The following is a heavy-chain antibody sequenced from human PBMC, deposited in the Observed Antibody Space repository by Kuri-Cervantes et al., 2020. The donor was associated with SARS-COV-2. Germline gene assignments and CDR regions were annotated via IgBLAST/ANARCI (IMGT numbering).Heavy chain of an antibody. CDR1: GGSFSGFY. CDR2: IYYSGST. Sequence: GSLRLSCAVYGGSFSGFYWSWIRQAPGKGLEWIGSIYYSGSTYYNPSLKSRVTISVDTSKNQFSLKLSSVTAADTAVYYCATHYDFWSAFDYWGQGTLVTVSS. J-gene: IGHJ4*02. D-gene: IGHD3-3*01. CDR3: ATHYDFWSAFDY. V-gene: IGHV4-34*01.